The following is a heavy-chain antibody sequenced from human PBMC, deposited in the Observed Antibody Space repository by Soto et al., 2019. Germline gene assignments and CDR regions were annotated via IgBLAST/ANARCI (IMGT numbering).Heavy chain of an antibody. Sequence: QLVQSGAEVKKPGSSVKVSCKASGGPFSTYAISWWRQAPGQGLEWMGGIIPIFGTANYAQRFLGRVTISADDSTSTAYMELRSLTSDDTAVYYCAKALTMASPNWFDPWGQGTQVTVSS. CDR3: AKALTMASPNWFDP. CDR2: IIPIFGTA. V-gene: IGHV1-69*01. J-gene: IGHJ5*02. CDR1: GGPFSTYA. D-gene: IGHD3-10*01.